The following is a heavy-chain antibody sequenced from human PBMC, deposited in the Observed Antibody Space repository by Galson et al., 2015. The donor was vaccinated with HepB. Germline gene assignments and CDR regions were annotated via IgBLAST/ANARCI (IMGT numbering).Heavy chain of an antibody. D-gene: IGHD2-15*01. Sequence: SLRLSCATSEFTFSAYAMHWVRQAPGKGLEWVAVIWYDGSDKYYADSVKGRFTISRDNSKNTLYLQMNSLRAEDTSVYYCAREVLGHCIDGSCYSTFAVDYWGQGTLVTVSS. V-gene: IGHV3-33*01. CDR3: AREVLGHCIDGSCYSTFAVDY. J-gene: IGHJ4*02. CDR2: IWYDGSDK. CDR1: EFTFSAYA.